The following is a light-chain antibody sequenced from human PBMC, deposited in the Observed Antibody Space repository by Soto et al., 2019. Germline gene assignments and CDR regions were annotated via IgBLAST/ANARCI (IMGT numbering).Light chain of an antibody. J-gene: IGKJ4*01. CDR2: GAS. Sequence: EIVLTQSPGTLSLSPGERATLSCKASQSVSSSFLACSQQKPDQAPRLLIDGASSRATGIPDRFSGSGSGTDYTLTISRLEPEGVAVYYCQQYGSSPLTFGGGTKVEIK. V-gene: IGKV3-20*01. CDR1: QSVSSSF. CDR3: QQYGSSPLT.